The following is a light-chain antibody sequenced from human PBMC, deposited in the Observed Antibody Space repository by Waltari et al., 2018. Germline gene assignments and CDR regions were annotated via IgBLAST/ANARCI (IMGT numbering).Light chain of an antibody. CDR3: QQSKIWPA. Sequence: EIVMTQSPATLSVSPGERATLSCRASQGISSYLAWYQQKPGQAPRLLIIGASTRAPGVPDRFSGSGSGTEFTLTISSLQSEDIGLYYCQQSKIWPAFGQGTKVELK. CDR1: QGISSY. CDR2: GAS. J-gene: IGKJ1*01. V-gene: IGKV3-15*01.